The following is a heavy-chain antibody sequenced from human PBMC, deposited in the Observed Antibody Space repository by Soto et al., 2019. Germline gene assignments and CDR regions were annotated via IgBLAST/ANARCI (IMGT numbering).Heavy chain of an antibody. V-gene: IGHV1-69*01. J-gene: IGHJ6*02. CDR3: SRSVDTTGYYCGMDV. CDR2: IIPIFGTA. Sequence: QVQLVQSGAEVKKPGSSVKVSCKASGGTFSSYAISWVRQAPGQGLEWMGGIIPIFGTANYAQKFQGRVTIIADEPTSTAYMELGSLRSEDTAVYYCSRSVDTTGYYCGMDVWGQGTTVTVSS. CDR1: GGTFSSYA. D-gene: IGHD5-18*01.